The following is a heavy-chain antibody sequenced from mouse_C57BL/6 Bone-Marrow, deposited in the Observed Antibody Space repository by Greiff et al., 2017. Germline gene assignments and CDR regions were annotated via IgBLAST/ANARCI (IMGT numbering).Heavy chain of an antibody. CDR1: GYTFTSYW. Sequence: QVQLQQPGAELVRPGSSVKLSCKASGYTFTSYWLAWVKQRPGQGLEWIGNIYPSDSDTHYNQKFKDKATLTVDKSSSTAYMQLSSLTSEDSAVYYCARDGTYDGYLGYFDVWGTGTTVTVSS. CDR3: ARDGTYDGYLGYFDV. J-gene: IGHJ1*03. D-gene: IGHD2-3*01. V-gene: IGHV1-61*01. CDR2: IYPSDSDT.